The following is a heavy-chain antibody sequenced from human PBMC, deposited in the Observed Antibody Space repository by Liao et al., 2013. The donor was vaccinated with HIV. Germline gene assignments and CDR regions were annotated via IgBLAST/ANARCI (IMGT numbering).Heavy chain of an antibody. V-gene: IGHV4-34*01. CDR3: ARDAYFDWDNWFDP. J-gene: IGHJ5*02. Sequence: QVQLQQWGAGLLKPSETLSLTCAVYGGSFSGNYWSWIRQPPGKGLEWIGEINHSGSTNYNPSLKSRVTISLDTSKNQFSLKLSSVTAADTAVYYCARDAYFDWDNWFDPWGQGTLVTVSS. D-gene: IGHD3-9*01. CDR2: INHSGST. CDR1: GGSFSGNY.